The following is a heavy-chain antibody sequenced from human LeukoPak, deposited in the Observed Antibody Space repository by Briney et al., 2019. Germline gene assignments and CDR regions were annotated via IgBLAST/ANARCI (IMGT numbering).Heavy chain of an antibody. V-gene: IGHV1-2*02. CDR2: INPNSGAT. J-gene: IGHJ4*02. D-gene: IGHD3-22*01. CDR1: GYTFTDYY. CDR3: ARLDDSSGYYLAPFSLDY. Sequence: ASVKVSCKASGYTFTDYYMHWVRQAPGQGLEWMGWINPNSGATNYAQKFQGRVTMTRDTSISTAYMELSRLRSDDRAVYYCARLDDSSGYYLAPFSLDYWGQGTLVTVSS.